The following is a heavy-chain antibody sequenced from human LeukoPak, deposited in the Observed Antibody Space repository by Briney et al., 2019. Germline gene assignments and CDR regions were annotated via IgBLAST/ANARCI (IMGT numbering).Heavy chain of an antibody. V-gene: IGHV3-48*03. CDR1: GFTFSSYE. J-gene: IGHJ4*02. CDR2: ISSSGSTK. D-gene: IGHD2-2*02. CDR3: ARDRYSDY. Sequence: GGSLSLSCAASGFTFSSYEMNWVRQAPGKGLEWVSYISSSGSTKYYADSLMGRFTLSRDNAKKSLYLQMNSLRAEDTAVYYCARDRYSDYWGQGTLVTVSS.